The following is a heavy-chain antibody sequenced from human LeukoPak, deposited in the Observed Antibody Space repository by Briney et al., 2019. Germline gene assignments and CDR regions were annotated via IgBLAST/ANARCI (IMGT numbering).Heavy chain of an antibody. CDR2: IYQSGST. J-gene: IGHJ4*02. V-gene: IGHV4-38-2*02. Sequence: SETLSLTCTVSGYSIRNGYNWGWIRLSPGKGLEWLGSIYQSGSTYDNPSLKSRVTISVDTSKNQFSLKLSSVTAADTAVYYCARVRYYDSSGTDYWGQGTLVTVSS. CDR3: ARVRYYDSSGTDY. CDR1: GYSIRNGYN. D-gene: IGHD3-22*01.